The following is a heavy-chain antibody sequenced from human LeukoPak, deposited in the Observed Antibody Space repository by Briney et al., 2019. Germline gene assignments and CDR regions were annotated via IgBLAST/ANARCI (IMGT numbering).Heavy chain of an antibody. CDR1: GGSISSYY. Sequence: SETLSLTCTVSGGSISSYYWSWIRQPPGKGLEWIGYIYYSGGTNYNPSLKSRVSISVDTPKNQFSLKLSSVTAADTAVYYCAASVWFGELIDSPWGQGTLVTVSS. J-gene: IGHJ5*02. CDR2: IYYSGGT. D-gene: IGHD3-10*01. V-gene: IGHV4-59*08. CDR3: AASVWFGELIDSP.